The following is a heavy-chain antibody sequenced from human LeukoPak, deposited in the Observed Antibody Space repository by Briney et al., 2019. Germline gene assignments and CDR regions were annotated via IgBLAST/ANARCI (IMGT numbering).Heavy chain of an antibody. CDR3: ARDNSVEDTAWWFDP. Sequence: ASVKVSCKASGGTFSSYAISWVRQAPGQGLEWMGIINPSGGSTSYAQKFQGRVTMTRDMSTSTDYMELSSLSSEDTAVYYCARDNSVEDTAWWFDPWGQGTLVTVSS. CDR1: GGTFSSYA. V-gene: IGHV1-46*01. CDR2: INPSGGST. D-gene: IGHD4-23*01. J-gene: IGHJ5*02.